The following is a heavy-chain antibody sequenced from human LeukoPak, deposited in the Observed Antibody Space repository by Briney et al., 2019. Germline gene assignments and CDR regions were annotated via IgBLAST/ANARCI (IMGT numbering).Heavy chain of an antibody. V-gene: IGHV4-59*01. Sequence: SAPLTLTCTAAGSSLSNYYCSLIRQPPGKRLEWIGYNPYNSSTNYNPSLKSRVTISLDTSKNQVSLQLSSVTAADTAVYYCARDRCSSSSCYLTITKKGYFDLGGRGTGVSVS. CDR1: GSSLSNYY. CDR2: NPYNSST. CDR3: ARDRCSSSSCYLTITKKGYFDL. D-gene: IGHD2-2*01. J-gene: IGHJ2*01.